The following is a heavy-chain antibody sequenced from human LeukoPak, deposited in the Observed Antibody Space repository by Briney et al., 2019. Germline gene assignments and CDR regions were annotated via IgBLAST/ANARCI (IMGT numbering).Heavy chain of an antibody. D-gene: IGHD2-2*01. Sequence: SVKVSCKASGGTFSSYAISWVRQAPGQGLEWMGGTIPIFGTANYAQKFQGRVTITADESTSTAYMELSSLRAEDTALYYCARGGTSCCGSDYWGQGTLVTVSS. V-gene: IGHV1-69*13. CDR3: ARGGTSCCGSDY. CDR1: GGTFSSYA. CDR2: TIPIFGTA. J-gene: IGHJ4*02.